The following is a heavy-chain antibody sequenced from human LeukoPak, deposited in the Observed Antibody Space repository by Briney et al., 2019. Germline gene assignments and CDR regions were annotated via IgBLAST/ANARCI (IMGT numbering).Heavy chain of an antibody. J-gene: IGHJ4*02. CDR3: ARYKGLGD. Sequence: GGSLRLSCAASGFTFSDYCMSWIRQAPGKGLEWVSYISPSGTTMFYADSVKGRFTISRGNAKSSLSLQMNSLRAEDSAVYYCARYKGLGDWGQGTLVTVSS. CDR2: ISPSGTTM. CDR1: GFTFSDYC. D-gene: IGHD1-1*01. V-gene: IGHV3-11*01.